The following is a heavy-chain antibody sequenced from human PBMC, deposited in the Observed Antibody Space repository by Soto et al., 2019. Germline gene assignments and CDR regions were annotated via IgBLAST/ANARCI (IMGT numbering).Heavy chain of an antibody. D-gene: IGHD6-13*01. CDR2: ISAYNGNT. CDR3: ARSNGPTNSLSFDT. V-gene: IGHV1-18*01. J-gene: IGHJ5*02. Sequence: ASLKVSCKASGSTFTSYGISCVRHTPGQGLEWMGWISAYNGNTNYAQKLQGRVTMTTDTSTSTAYMELRSLRSDDTAVYYCARSNGPTNSLSFDTWGQGTLVTVSS. CDR1: GSTFTSYG.